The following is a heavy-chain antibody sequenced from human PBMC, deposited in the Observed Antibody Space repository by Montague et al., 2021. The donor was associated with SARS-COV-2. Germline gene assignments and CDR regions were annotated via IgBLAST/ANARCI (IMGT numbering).Heavy chain of an antibody. D-gene: IGHD1-26*01. J-gene: IGHJ3*02. V-gene: IGHV4-39*01. CDR3: ARVKWELSVGNVFDI. CDR2: IYHRGST. Sequence: SETLSLTCTVSGGSISSSSYYWAWIRQPPGKGLEWIGSIYHRGSTFYNPSLKSRVSVSVDTSKNQFSLKLSPVTAADTAMYYCARVKWELSVGNVFDIWGQGTMVTVSS. CDR1: GGSISSSSYY.